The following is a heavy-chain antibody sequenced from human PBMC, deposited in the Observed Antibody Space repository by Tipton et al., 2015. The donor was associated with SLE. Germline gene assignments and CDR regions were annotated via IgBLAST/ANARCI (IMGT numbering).Heavy chain of an antibody. CDR3: ARNYYGSGSHFDL. V-gene: IGHV4-59*08. D-gene: IGHD3-10*01. CDR2: IYYSGST. J-gene: IGHJ2*01. CDR1: GGSTTSYY. Sequence: TLSLTCTVSGGSTTSYYWSWIRQPPGKGLEWIGYIYYSGSTIYNPSLKSRVTMSVDTSKNQFSLNLSSVTAADTAVYYCARNYYGSGSHFDLWGRGTLVTVSS.